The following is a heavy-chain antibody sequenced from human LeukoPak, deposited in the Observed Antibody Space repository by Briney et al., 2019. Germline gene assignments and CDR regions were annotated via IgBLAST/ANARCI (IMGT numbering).Heavy chain of an antibody. D-gene: IGHD7-27*01. Sequence: PGRSLRLSCAASGFTFSNYWMSWVRQAPGKGLEWVANIKQDVSEKYYVDSVKGRFTISRDNAKNSLYLQMSSLRGEDTAVYYCARLRLTGLYYFDYWGQGTLVTVSS. V-gene: IGHV3-7*04. CDR2: IKQDVSEK. J-gene: IGHJ4*02. CDR1: GFTFSNYW. CDR3: ARLRLTGLYYFDY.